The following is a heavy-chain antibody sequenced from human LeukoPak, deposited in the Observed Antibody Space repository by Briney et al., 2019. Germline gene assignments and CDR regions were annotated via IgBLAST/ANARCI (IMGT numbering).Heavy chain of an antibody. CDR1: GFTFSSYA. J-gene: IGHJ4*02. D-gene: IGHD3-9*01. Sequence: PGGSLRLSCAASGFTFSSYAMSWVRQAPGKGLEWVSAISGSGGSTYYADSVKGRFTISRDNSKNTLYLQMNSLRAEDTAVYYCAKDGGGYDILTGYYYFDYWGQGTLVTVSS. CDR2: ISGSGGST. V-gene: IGHV3-23*01. CDR3: AKDGGGYDILTGYYYFDY.